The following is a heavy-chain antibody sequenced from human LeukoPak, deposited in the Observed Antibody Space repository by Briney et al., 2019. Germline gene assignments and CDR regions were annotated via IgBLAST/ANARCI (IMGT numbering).Heavy chain of an antibody. J-gene: IGHJ4*02. D-gene: IGHD3-16*02. CDR2: IKQDGSEK. CDR1: GFTFSSYW. CDR3: ASLRTYYDYVWGSYPPGFFDY. V-gene: IGHV3-7*01. Sequence: PGGPLRLSCAASGFTFSSYWMSWVRQAPGKGLEWVANIKQDGSEKYYVDSVKGRFTISRDNAKNSLYLQMNSLRAEDTAVYYCASLRTYYDYVWGSYPPGFFDYWGQGTLVTVSS.